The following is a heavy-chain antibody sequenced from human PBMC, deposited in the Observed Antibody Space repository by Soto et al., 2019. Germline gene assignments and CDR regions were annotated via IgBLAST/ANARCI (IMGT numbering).Heavy chain of an antibody. J-gene: IGHJ4*02. V-gene: IGHV4-59*08. CDR1: GGSISNYY. Sequence: PSETLSLTCTVSGGSISNYYWGWIRQPPGKGLEWIAYFYYTGSTNYNPSLRSRVTISVDTSKNQLSLKLTSVTAADTAVYYCARQTTSGWYQIVYWGQGTLVTVSS. CDR2: FYYTGST. CDR3: ARQTTSGWYQIVY. D-gene: IGHD6-19*01.